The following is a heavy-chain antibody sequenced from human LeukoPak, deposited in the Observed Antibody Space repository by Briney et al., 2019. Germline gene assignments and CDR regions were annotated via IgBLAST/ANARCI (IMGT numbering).Heavy chain of an antibody. V-gene: IGHV3-53*01. CDR1: GFTFSSYA. CDR3: ARGRGSYFY. CDR2: IYSGGST. D-gene: IGHD1-26*01. Sequence: GGSLRPSCAASGFTFSSYAMSWVRQAPGKGLEWVSVIYSGGSTYYADSVKDRFTISRDNSKNTLYLQMNSLRAEDTAVYYCARGRGSYFYWGQGTLVTVSS. J-gene: IGHJ4*02.